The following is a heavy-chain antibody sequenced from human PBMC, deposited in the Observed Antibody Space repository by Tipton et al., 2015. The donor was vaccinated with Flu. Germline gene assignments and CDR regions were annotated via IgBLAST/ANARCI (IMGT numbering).Heavy chain of an antibody. V-gene: IGHV4-34*01. Sequence: LRLSCAVYGGPFSGYYWSWIRQPPGKGLEWIVDVDESGNARYNSSLKSRATISIDTSKNQFSLKVISVTAADTAFYFCARTNQYSCSPFDFWGRGTLVTVSS. CDR3: ARTNQYSCSPFDF. J-gene: IGHJ4*02. CDR1: GGPFSGYY. CDR2: VDESGNA. D-gene: IGHD5-12*01.